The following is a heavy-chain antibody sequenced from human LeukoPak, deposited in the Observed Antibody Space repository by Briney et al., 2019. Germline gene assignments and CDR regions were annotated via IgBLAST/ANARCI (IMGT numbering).Heavy chain of an antibody. J-gene: IGHJ6*02. CDR3: ARDPTAGHYYGMDV. V-gene: IGHV1-18*01. Sequence: ASVKVSCKASGHTFTSYGISWVRQAPGQGLEWMGWISAYNGNTNYAQKLQGRVTMTTDTSTSTAYMELRSLRSDDTAVYYCARDPTAGHYYGMDVWGQGTTVTVSS. CDR2: ISAYNGNT. CDR1: GHTFTSYG. D-gene: IGHD6-13*01.